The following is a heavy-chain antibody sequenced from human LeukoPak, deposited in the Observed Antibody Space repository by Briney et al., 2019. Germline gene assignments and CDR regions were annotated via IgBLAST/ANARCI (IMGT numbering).Heavy chain of an antibody. J-gene: IGHJ4*02. V-gene: IGHV4-39*07. CDR3: AREREVIRYYDFWSGYSSQPYFDY. D-gene: IGHD3-3*01. CDR1: GGSISSSGYY. CDR2: INHSGST. Sequence: SETLSLTCTVSGGSISSSGYYWSWIRQPPGKGLEWIGEINHSGSTNYNPSLKSRVTISVDTSKNQFSLKLSSVTAADTAVYYCAREREVIRYYDFWSGYSSQPYFDYWGQGTLVTVSS.